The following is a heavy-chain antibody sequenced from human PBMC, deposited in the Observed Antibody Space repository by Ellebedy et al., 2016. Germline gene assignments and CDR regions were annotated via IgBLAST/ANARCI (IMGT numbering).Heavy chain of an antibody. J-gene: IGHJ4*02. V-gene: IGHV3-30*03. CDR2: VTFDGSKQ. Sequence: GESLKISXAASGFRFSSYGMQWVRQAPGKGLEWVAFVTFDGSKQFYPDSLKGRFTISRDNSKNMVFLQMNSLSADGTAVYFCALVDTSLVDRLDSWGQGTLVRVSS. D-gene: IGHD2-21*01. CDR3: ALVDTSLVDRLDS. CDR1: GFRFSSYG.